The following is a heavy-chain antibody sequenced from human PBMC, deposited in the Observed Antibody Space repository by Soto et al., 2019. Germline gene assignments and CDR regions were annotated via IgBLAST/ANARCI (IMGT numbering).Heavy chain of an antibody. V-gene: IGHV1-69*06. CDR3: ARRDTSGFLRYFDN. D-gene: IGHD3-3*01. CDR1: GGTLSSFINYP. J-gene: IGHJ4*02. CDR2: IVPNVGTV. Sequence: SLKVSCKASGGTLSSFINYPINWVRQAPGQGLEWMGGIVPNVGTVNYAQKFQGRVTITADKSTGTAYMELSSLRSEDTALYYCARRDTSGFLRYFDNWGQGTLVTVSS.